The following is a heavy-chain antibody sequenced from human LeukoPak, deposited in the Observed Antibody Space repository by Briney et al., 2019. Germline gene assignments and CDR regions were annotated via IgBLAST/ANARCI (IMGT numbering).Heavy chain of an antibody. CDR3: ARIREWQFDY. Sequence: SETLSLTCTVSGGSISSSSYYWGWIRQPPGKGLEWIGSIYYSGSTYYNPSLKSRVTISVDTSKNQFSLKLSSVTAADTAAYYCARIREWQFDYWGQGTLVTVSS. CDR1: GGSISSSSYY. V-gene: IGHV4-39*01. J-gene: IGHJ4*02. D-gene: IGHD3-3*01. CDR2: IYYSGST.